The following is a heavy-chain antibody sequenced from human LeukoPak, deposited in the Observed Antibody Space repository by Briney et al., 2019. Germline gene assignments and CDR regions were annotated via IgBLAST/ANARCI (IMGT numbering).Heavy chain of an antibody. V-gene: IGHV3-53*01. CDR2: IYSGGST. D-gene: IGHD3-10*01. CDR3: ARLRGPMANWFDP. Sequence: GSLRLSRAASGFTVSSNYMSWVRQAPGKGLEWVSVIYSGGSTYYADSVKGRFTISRDNSKNTLYLQMNSLRAEDTAVYYCARLRGPMANWFDPWGQGTLVTVSS. CDR1: GFTVSSNY. J-gene: IGHJ5*02.